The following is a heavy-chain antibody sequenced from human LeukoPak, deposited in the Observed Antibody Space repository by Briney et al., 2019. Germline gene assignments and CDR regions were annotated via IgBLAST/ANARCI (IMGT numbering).Heavy chain of an antibody. CDR2: INAGNGNT. CDR3: ATLAAAGPDPNYYYYGMDV. Sequence: ASVKVSCKASGYTFTSYAMHWVRQAPGQRLEWMGWINAGNGNTKYSQKFQGRVTITADESTSTAYMELSSLRSEDTAVYYCATLAAAGPDPNYYYYGMDVWGQGTTVTVSS. D-gene: IGHD6-13*01. J-gene: IGHJ6*02. CDR1: GYTFTSYA. V-gene: IGHV1-3*01.